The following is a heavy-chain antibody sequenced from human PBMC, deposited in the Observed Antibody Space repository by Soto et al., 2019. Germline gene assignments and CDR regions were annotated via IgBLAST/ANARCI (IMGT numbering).Heavy chain of an antibody. J-gene: IGHJ2*01. CDR3: ARDRYSGSYTHYWYFDL. D-gene: IGHD1-26*01. V-gene: IGHV3-7*03. Sequence: EVQLVESGGGLVQPGGSLRLSCAASGFTFSSYWMSWVRQAPGKRLEWVANIKQDGSEKYYVDSVKGRFTISRDNAKNSLYLQMNSLRAEDTAVYYCARDRYSGSYTHYWYFDLWGRGTLVTVSS. CDR2: IKQDGSEK. CDR1: GFTFSSYW.